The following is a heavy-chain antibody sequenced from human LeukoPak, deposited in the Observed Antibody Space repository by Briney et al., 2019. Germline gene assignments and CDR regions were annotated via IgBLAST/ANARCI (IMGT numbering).Heavy chain of an antibody. J-gene: IGHJ6*02. CDR1: GGSFSDYY. D-gene: IGHD6-13*01. Sequence: SETLSLTCAVYGGSFSDYYWSWIRQPPGKGLEWIWEINHGGSTNYNPSLKSRVTLSVDTSKNQFSLKLTSVTAADTAVYYCARDGYSTPDVWGQGTTVTVSS. CDR2: INHGGST. CDR3: ARDGYSTPDV. V-gene: IGHV4-34*01.